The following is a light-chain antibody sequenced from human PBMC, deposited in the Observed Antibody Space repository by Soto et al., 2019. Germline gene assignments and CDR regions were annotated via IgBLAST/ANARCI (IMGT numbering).Light chain of an antibody. V-gene: IGKV3-15*01. Sequence: ENVLTQSPAILSVSPGERATLSCRASQSISRSLAWYQQKPGQAPRLLISDASTRATGIPARFSGSGSGTEFTLTISSLQSEDFALYYCHQYNSWPPGTFGQGTKVEIK. J-gene: IGKJ2*01. CDR1: QSISRS. CDR2: DAS. CDR3: HQYNSWPPGT.